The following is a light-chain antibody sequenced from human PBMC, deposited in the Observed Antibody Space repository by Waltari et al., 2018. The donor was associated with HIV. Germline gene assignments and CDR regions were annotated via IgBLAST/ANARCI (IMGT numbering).Light chain of an antibody. CDR2: GKN. J-gene: IGLJ2*01. Sequence: SSELTQDPAVSVALGQTVRITCQGDSLRRYYASWYQQKPGQAPILVIYGKNNRPSGIPDVFSCSSSVDSASLTITGAQSEDEADYYCNSRDSSGNHLVFGGGTKLTVL. CDR1: SLRRYY. V-gene: IGLV3-19*01. CDR3: NSRDSSGNHLV.